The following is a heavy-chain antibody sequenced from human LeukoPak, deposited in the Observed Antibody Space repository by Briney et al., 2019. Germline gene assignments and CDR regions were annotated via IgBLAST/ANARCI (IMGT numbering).Heavy chain of an antibody. CDR1: EFTFSAYA. CDR2: VRYGGNIK. V-gene: IGHV3-30*02. J-gene: IGHJ4*02. Sequence: GGSLRLSCATSEFTFSAYAMHWIRQAPGRGLEWVAFVRYGGNIKYYADSVKGRFTISRDNSKNTLYLQMNSLRPEDTPVYYCTKDLGTEYNIFDYWGQGTLVTVSS. CDR3: TKDLGTEYNIFDY. D-gene: IGHD3-9*01.